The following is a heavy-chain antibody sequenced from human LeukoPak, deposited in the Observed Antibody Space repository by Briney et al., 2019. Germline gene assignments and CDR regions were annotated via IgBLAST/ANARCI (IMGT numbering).Heavy chain of an antibody. Sequence: SETLSLTCAVSGGSISTNNWWSWVRQPPGKGLEWIGKIYHTGSTNYSPSLRSRVTMSIDKSNNQFSLNLNSVTAADTAVYYCAKSGDYLWDYWGQGTLVTVSS. V-gene: IGHV4-4*02. CDR2: IYHTGST. CDR1: GGSISTNNW. D-gene: IGHD3-16*01. CDR3: AKSGDYLWDY. J-gene: IGHJ4*02.